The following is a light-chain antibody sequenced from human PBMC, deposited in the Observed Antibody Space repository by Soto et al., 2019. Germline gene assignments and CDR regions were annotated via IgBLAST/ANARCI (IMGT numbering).Light chain of an antibody. CDR2: DAS. CDR1: QSIRND. CDR3: QQYGSSHT. V-gene: IGKV3-20*01. Sequence: EIAMTKSPATLSVSPGETGTLXCRASQSIRNDLVWYQQITGEAPNRLIYDASNRATGITARFSGSGSGTDFTLPIRRLEPADLGVYECQQYGSSHTFGQGTRLEI. J-gene: IGKJ5*01.